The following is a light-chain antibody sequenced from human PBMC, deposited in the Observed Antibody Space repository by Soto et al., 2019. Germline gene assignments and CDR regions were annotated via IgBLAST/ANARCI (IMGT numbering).Light chain of an antibody. V-gene: IGKV3D-20*01. CDR3: QQYGKSPIT. CDR1: QSVSSSR. J-gene: IGKJ5*01. Sequence: EIVLTQSPDTVSLPTGERATLSCGPSQSVSSSRLAWYQQKPALAPRLLIYDASSRATGIPDRFSGSGSGTDFTLTISRLEPEDFAVYYCQQYGKSPITFGQGTRLEIK. CDR2: DAS.